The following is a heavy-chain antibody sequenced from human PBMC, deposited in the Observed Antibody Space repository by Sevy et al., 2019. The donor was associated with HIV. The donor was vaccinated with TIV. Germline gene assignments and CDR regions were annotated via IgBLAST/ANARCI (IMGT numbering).Heavy chain of an antibody. J-gene: IGHJ4*02. Sequence: GGSLRLSCVASGFTFSSFGMHWVRQAPGKGLEWLGVIWYDGSQKNYGDSAKGRFTISGDNSRHTVYLQMNSLRVDDTAVYYCARESVEGSYRLFYFDYWGQRALVTVSS. CDR3: ARESVEGSYRLFYFDY. CDR1: GFTFSSFG. CDR2: IWYDGSQK. D-gene: IGHD3-16*02. V-gene: IGHV3-33*01.